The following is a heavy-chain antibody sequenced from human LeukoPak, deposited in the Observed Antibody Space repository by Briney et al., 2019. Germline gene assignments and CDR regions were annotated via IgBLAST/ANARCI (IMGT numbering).Heavy chain of an antibody. CDR3: ARLAKMAAVDY. CDR1: GGTFSSYA. V-gene: IGHV1-69*06. J-gene: IGHJ4*02. CDR2: ITPIFGTA. Sequence: SVTVSCKASGGTFSSYAISWVRQAPGQGLEWMGGITPIFGTANYAQKFQGRVTITADKSTSTAYMELSSLRSEDTAVYYCARLAKMAAVDYWGQGTLVTVSS. D-gene: IGHD5-24*01.